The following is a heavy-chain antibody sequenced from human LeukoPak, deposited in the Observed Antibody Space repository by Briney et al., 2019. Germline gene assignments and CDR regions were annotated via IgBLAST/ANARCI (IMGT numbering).Heavy chain of an antibody. D-gene: IGHD6-13*01. CDR2: ISYGGSNK. J-gene: IGHJ4*02. Sequence: GGSLRLSCAASGFTFSSYAMHWVRQAPGKGLEWVAVISYGGSNKYYADSVKGRFTISRDNSKNTLYLQMNSLRAEDTAVYYCAGQSPYSSSWAYYFDYWGQGTLVTVSS. CDR3: AGQSPYSSSWAYYFDY. V-gene: IGHV3-30*01. CDR1: GFTFSSYA.